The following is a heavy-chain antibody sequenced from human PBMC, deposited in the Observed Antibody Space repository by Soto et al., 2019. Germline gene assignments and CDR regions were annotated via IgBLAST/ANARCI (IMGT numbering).Heavy chain of an antibody. D-gene: IGHD1-26*01. CDR2: ISARGGSS. CDR3: AKGSIEDSASVDH. CDR1: GISFNSYA. Sequence: EVQLLESGGGLVQPGGSLRLACAASGISFNSYAMVWVRQAPGKGLEWVSVISARGGSSYFADSVKGRFTISRDNSKNVLSLEMNNLRAEDTATYFCAKGSIEDSASVDHWGQGTLVRVSS. J-gene: IGHJ4*02. V-gene: IGHV3-23*01.